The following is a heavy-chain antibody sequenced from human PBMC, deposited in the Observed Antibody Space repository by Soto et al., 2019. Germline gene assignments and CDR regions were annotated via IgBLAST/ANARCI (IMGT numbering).Heavy chain of an antibody. CDR1: GGTFSSYA. J-gene: IGHJ6*02. V-gene: IGHV1-69*13. CDR2: IIPIFGTA. CDR3: ARGGYGGNKGEYYYYGMDV. Sequence: SVKVSCKASGGTFSSYAISWVRQAPGQRLEWMGGIIPIFGTANYAQKFQGRVTITADESTSTAYMELSSLRYEDTAVYYCARGGYGGNKGEYYYYGMDVWGQGTTVTVAS. D-gene: IGHD4-17*01.